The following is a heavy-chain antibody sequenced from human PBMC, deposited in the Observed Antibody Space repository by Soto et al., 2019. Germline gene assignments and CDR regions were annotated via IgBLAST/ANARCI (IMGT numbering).Heavy chain of an antibody. CDR2: IVVGSGNT. CDR3: AAGNNPNEDAFDI. V-gene: IGHV1-58*02. CDR1: GFTFTSFA. D-gene: IGHD1-1*01. Sequence: QMQLEQSGPEVKKPGTSVKVSCKASGFTFTSFAMQWVRQARGQRLEWIGWIVVGSGNTNYAQKFQERVTITRDMSTSTAYMELSSLRSEDTAVYYCAAGNNPNEDAFDIWGQGTMVTVSS. J-gene: IGHJ3*02.